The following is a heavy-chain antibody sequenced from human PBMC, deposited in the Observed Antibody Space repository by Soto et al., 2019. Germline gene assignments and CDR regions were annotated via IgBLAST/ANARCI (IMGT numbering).Heavy chain of an antibody. J-gene: IGHJ4*02. CDR1: GYTFTAYY. CDR2: INTKFGDT. CDR3: AKNQPSWATRAAFDY. Sequence: QVQLVQSGAEVKEPGDSVRVSCEASGYTFTAYYIHWVRQAPGQGLEWMGWINTKFGDTTYAQDFQGRVSMTRDMSVSTVYMELSRLTSDDTAIYYCAKNQPSWATRAAFDYWGQGTLVTVSS. V-gene: IGHV1-2*02. D-gene: IGHD2-2*01.